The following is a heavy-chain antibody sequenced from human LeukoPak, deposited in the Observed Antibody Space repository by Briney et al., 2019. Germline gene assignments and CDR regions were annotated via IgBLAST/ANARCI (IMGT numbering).Heavy chain of an antibody. CDR3: AKWGDYDVLTGYYVSYY. J-gene: IGHJ4*02. CDR1: GFTFSNNA. Sequence: GGSLRLSCAASGFTFSNNAMSWVRQAPGKGLEGVSAITGSGGNTYYAASVKGRFTISRDNSKNTVFLQMNSLRAEDTAVYYCAKWGDYDVLTGYYVSYYWGQGTLVTVSS. V-gene: IGHV3-23*01. CDR2: ITGSGGNT. D-gene: IGHD3-9*01.